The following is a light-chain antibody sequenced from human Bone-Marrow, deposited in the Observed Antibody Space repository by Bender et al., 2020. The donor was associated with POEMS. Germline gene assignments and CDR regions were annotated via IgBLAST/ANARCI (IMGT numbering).Light chain of an antibody. CDR2: SNY. CDR3: SSWDDSLSGWV. V-gene: IGLV1-44*01. Sequence: QSVLTQPPSASGTPGQGVIISCSGTDSNFEVNNVNWYQHLPGWAPRLVVYSNYQRPSGVPARFSGSKSGTSASLAISDIQSEDEGDYYCSSWDDSLSGWVFGGGTYLTVL. CDR1: DSNFEVNN. J-gene: IGLJ3*02.